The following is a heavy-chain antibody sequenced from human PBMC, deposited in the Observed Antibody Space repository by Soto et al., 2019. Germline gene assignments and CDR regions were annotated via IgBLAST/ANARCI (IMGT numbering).Heavy chain of an antibody. J-gene: IGHJ6*01. CDR3: AREKCSSTSCYGYYYYYYGMDV. Sequence: QVQLVESGGGVVQPGRSLRLSCAASGFTFSSYAMHWVRQAPGKGLEWVAVISYDGSNKYYADSVKGRFTISRDNSKNTLYLQMNSLRAEDTAVYYCAREKCSSTSCYGYYYYYYGMDVW. CDR2: ISYDGSNK. CDR1: GFTFSSYA. D-gene: IGHD2-2*01. V-gene: IGHV3-30-3*01.